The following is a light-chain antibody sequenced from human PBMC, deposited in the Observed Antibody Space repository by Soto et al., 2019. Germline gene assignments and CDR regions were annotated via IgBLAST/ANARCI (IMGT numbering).Light chain of an antibody. CDR1: QSVGGN. CDR2: GAS. CDR3: HQYKTWPPGT. J-gene: IGKJ2*02. Sequence: EIVMTQSPATLSVSPGERATLSCRASQSVGGNLAWYQHKPGRAPRLLVYGASTRATGISARFSGSGSGTEFTLTISSLQSEDFAVYSCHQYKTWPPGTFGQGTKLEMK. V-gene: IGKV3-15*01.